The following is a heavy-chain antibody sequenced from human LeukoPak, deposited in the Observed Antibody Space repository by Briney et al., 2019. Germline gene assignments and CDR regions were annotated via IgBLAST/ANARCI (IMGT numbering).Heavy chain of an antibody. V-gene: IGHV3-30*18. CDR1: GFTFSSYG. D-gene: IGHD4-17*01. J-gene: IGHJ4*02. CDR2: ISYDGSNK. Sequence: GGSLRLSCAASGFTFSSYGMHWVRQAPGKGLEWVAVISYDGSNKYYADSVKGRFTISRDNSKNTLYLQMNSLRAEDTAVYYCAKDCRYGDYVYDYWGQGTLVTVSS. CDR3: AKDCRYGDYVYDY.